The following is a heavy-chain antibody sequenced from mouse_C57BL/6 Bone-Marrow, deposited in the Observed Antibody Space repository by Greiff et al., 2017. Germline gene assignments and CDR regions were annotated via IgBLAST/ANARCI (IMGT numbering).Heavy chain of an antibody. CDR1: GYTFTSYG. CDR2: IYPRSGNT. CDR3: ARKGNVKNY. Sequence: VQLVESGAELARPGASVKLSCKASGYTFTSYGISWVKQRTGQGLEWIGEIYPRSGNTYYNEKFKGKATLTADKSSSTAYMGLRSLTSEDSAVYFCARKGNVKNYWGQGTTLTVSS. J-gene: IGHJ2*01. V-gene: IGHV1-81*01.